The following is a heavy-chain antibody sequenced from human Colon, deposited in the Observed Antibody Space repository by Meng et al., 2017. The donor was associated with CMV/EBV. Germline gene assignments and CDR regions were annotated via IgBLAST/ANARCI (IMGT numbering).Heavy chain of an antibody. CDR3: ATDRSLREIVPAAVAFGY. D-gene: IGHD2-2*01. Sequence: GGSLRLSCAASGFTFSSYSMNWVRQAPGKGLQWVSTISGSGLTTYYADSVKGRFTVSRDNSEDTLYLQMHSLRAEDTAVYYCATDRSLREIVPAAVAFGYWGQGTLVTVSS. CDR2: ISGSGLTT. V-gene: IGHV3-23*01. J-gene: IGHJ4*02. CDR1: GFTFSSYS.